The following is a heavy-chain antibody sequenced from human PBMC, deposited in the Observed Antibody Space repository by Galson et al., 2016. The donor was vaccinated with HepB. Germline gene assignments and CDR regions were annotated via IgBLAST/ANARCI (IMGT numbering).Heavy chain of an antibody. V-gene: IGHV3-30*18. D-gene: IGHD6-6*01. J-gene: IGHJ6*04. CDR2: MSYNESNK. Sequence: SLRLSCAASGITLSNYGMHWVRQAPGKGPEWVAIMSYNESNKYYVDSVKGRFPISRDNSKNTLYLQMNSLRAEDTAVYYCAKDLPQYSRLSGVWGYYYGMDVWGKGTTVTVSS. CDR3: AKDLPQYSRLSGVWGYYYGMDV. CDR1: GITLSNYG.